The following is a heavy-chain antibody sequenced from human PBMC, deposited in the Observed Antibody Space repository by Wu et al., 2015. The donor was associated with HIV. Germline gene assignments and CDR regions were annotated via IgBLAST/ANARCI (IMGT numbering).Heavy chain of an antibody. J-gene: IGHJ6*02. CDR2: ISAYNGNT. CDR1: GYTFTGYY. D-gene: IGHD5-18*01. Sequence: QVQLVQSGAEVKKPGASVKVSCKASGYTFTGYYMHWVRQAPGQGLEWMGWISAYNGNTNYAQKLQGRVTMTTDTSTSTAYMELRSLRSDDTAVYYCARDSGEDTAMVTSYYYYGMDVWGQGTTVTVSS. CDR3: ARDSGEDTAMVTSYYYYGMDV. V-gene: IGHV1-18*04.